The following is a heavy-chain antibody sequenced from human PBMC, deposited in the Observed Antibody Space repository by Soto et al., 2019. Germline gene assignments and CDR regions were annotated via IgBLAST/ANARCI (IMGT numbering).Heavy chain of an antibody. V-gene: IGHV3-64*01. CDR3: ARGGTQFDY. D-gene: IGHD1-1*01. Sequence: EVQLVESGGGLVQAGGSLRLSCAASGFTFSNYAMHWVRQAPGKGLEYVSTISSNGGSTYYANSVKGRFTISRDNSKNTLYLQMGSLRAEDVAVYYCARGGTQFDYWGQGTLVTVSS. CDR1: GFTFSNYA. CDR2: ISSNGGST. J-gene: IGHJ4*02.